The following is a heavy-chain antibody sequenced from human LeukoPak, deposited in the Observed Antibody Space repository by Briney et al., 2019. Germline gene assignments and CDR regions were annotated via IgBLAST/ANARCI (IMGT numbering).Heavy chain of an antibody. D-gene: IGHD6-19*01. CDR3: ARCIVLAGICDAFDI. CDR2: ISSSSSGI. CDR1: GLTFVNFA. Sequence: GGSLRLSCAASGLTFVNFAMSWVRQAPGQGLEWVSSISSSSSGINYADSERGRFTISRDNAKNSLYLQMNSLRAEDTAIYYCARCIVLAGICDAFDIWGQGTVVTVSS. J-gene: IGHJ3*02. V-gene: IGHV3-21*01.